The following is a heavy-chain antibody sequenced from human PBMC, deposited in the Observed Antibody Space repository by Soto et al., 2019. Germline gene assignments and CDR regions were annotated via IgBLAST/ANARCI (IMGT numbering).Heavy chain of an antibody. CDR3: ARNPIVVVPAAMVRWFDP. CDR1: GGSISSSNW. V-gene: IGHV4-4*02. Sequence: ASETLSLTCAVSGGSISSSNWWSWVRQPPGKGLEWIGEIYHSGSTNYNPSLKSRVTISVDKSKNQFSLKLSSVTAADTAVYYCARNPIVVVPAAMVRWFDPWGQGTLVTVSS. D-gene: IGHD2-2*01. CDR2: IYHSGST. J-gene: IGHJ5*02.